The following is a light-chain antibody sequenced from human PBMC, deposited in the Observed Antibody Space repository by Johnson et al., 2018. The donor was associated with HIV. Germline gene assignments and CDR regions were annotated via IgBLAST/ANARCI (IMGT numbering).Light chain of an antibody. Sequence: QSVLTQPPSVSAAPGQRVTISCSGSSFNIGINFVSWYQQVPGTAPKLLICESNKRPSGIPNRFSGSKSGTSATLGITGLQTGDEADYYCGTWDSRLSVYGVGTGTKVTVL. CDR1: SFNIGINF. J-gene: IGLJ1*01. V-gene: IGLV1-51*02. CDR2: ESN. CDR3: GTWDSRLSVYG.